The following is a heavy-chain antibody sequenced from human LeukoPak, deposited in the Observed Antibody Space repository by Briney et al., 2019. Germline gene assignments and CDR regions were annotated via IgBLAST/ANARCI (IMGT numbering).Heavy chain of an antibody. D-gene: IGHD3-22*01. V-gene: IGHV3-21*01. CDR1: GFTFSRYS. CDR2: FTSMSRTI. Sequence: PGGSLRLSCAASGFTFSRYSMTWVRQAPGKGLEWVSSFTSMSRTIYYADSVKGRFTISRDDAKESLYLQMNSLRAEDTAVYYCARVLSGSWDWFDPWGQGTLVTVSS. CDR3: ARVLSGSWDWFDP. J-gene: IGHJ5*02.